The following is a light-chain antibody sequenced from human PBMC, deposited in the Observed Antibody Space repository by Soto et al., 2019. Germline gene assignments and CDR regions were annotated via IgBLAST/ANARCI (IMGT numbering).Light chain of an antibody. CDR2: DAS. Sequence: IQMTQSPSTLSSSVGDRVTLTCRASQSISSWLAWYQQKPGKAPKLLIYDASSLESGVPSRFSGRGSGTEFTLTISSLQPDDFATDYCHQYNSYSFGQGTKVDIK. CDR3: HQYNSYS. V-gene: IGKV1-5*01. CDR1: QSISSW. J-gene: IGKJ1*01.